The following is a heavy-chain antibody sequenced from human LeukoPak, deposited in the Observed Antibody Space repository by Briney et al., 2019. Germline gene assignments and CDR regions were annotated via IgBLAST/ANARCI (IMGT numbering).Heavy chain of an antibody. J-gene: IGHJ4*02. CDR3: AKDRGY. Sequence: GGSLRLSCAASGFTFSTFAMSWVRQAPGKGLEWVSSISGSGDSTYYTDSVKGRFTISRDNSKNTLYLQMNSLRVEDTAVYYCAKDRGYWGQGTLVTVSS. CDR1: GFTFSTFA. V-gene: IGHV3-23*01. CDR2: ISGSGDST.